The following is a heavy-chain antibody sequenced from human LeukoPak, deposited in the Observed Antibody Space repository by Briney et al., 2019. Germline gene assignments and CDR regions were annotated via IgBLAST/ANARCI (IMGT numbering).Heavy chain of an antibody. J-gene: IGHJ4*02. CDR1: GFTFSSYG. Sequence: PGGSLRLSCAASGFTFSSYGMHWVRQAPGKGLEWVAVISYDGSNKYYADSVKGRFTISRDNSKNTLYLQMNSLRAEDTAVYYCARSGLLWFGELLDFFDYWGQGTLVTVSS. V-gene: IGHV3-30*03. CDR2: ISYDGSNK. CDR3: ARSGLLWFGELLDFFDY. D-gene: IGHD3-10*01.